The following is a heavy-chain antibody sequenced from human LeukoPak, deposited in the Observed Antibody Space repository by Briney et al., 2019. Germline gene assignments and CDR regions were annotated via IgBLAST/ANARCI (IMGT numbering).Heavy chain of an antibody. CDR3: AARDVLTGLHDY. V-gene: IGHV4-34*01. CDR1: GGSFSGYY. CDR2: INHSGST. Sequence: SETLSLTCAVYGGSFSGYYWSWIRQPPGKGLEWIGEINHSGSTNYNPSLKSRVTISVDTSKSQFSLKLSSVTAADTAVYYCAARDVLTGLHDYWGQGTLVAVSS. J-gene: IGHJ4*02. D-gene: IGHD3-9*01.